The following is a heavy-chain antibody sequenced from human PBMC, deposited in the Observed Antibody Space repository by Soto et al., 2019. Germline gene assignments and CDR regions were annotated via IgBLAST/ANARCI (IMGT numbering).Heavy chain of an antibody. CDR1: VHSISTCSH. D-gene: IGHD6-19*01. Sequence: IPSPTCSVPVHSISTCSHWAWIRQPAGKGPEFIASIYHGGTTFYNPSLKSRITISVDTSNNQFSLELTSVTAADTAVYYCARVHVMVVAGSTFDYWGHGTLVTASS. CDR3: ARVHVMVVAGSTFDY. V-gene: IGHV4-38-2*02. CDR2: IYHGGTT. J-gene: IGHJ4*01.